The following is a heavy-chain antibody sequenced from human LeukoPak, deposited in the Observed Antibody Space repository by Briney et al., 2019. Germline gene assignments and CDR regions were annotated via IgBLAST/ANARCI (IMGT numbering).Heavy chain of an antibody. CDR3: ARRLVVGARNWFDP. J-gene: IGHJ5*02. V-gene: IGHV4-39*01. Sequence: SETLSLTCTVSGGSISSSSYYWGWIRQPPGKGLEWIGSIYYSGSTYYNPSLKSRVTISVDTSKNQFSLKLSSVTAADTAVYYCARRLVVGARNWFDPWGQGTLVTVSS. D-gene: IGHD1-26*01. CDR2: IYYSGST. CDR1: GGSISSSSYY.